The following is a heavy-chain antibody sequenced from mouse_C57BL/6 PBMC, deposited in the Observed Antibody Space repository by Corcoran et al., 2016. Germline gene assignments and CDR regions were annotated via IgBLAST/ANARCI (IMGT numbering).Heavy chain of an antibody. CDR3: ASNYGSSYDYAMDY. V-gene: IGHV1-26*01. Sequence: EVQLQQSGPELVKPGASVKISCKASGYTFTDYYMNWVKQSHGKSLEWIGDINPNNGGTSYNQKFKGKATLTVDKSSSTAYMELRSLTSEDSAVYYCASNYGSSYDYAMDYWGQGTSVTVSS. CDR1: GYTFTDYY. J-gene: IGHJ4*01. CDR2: INPNNGGT. D-gene: IGHD1-1*01.